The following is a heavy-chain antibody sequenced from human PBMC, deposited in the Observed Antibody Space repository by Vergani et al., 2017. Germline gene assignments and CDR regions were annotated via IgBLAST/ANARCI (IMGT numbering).Heavy chain of an antibody. CDR2: LYASGST. CDR1: GYSISSGYY. J-gene: IGHJ4*02. D-gene: IGHD5-18*01. CDR3: ARHLRGYSYGVFDY. Sequence: QVRLQESGPGLVRPSETLSLTCAVSGYSISSGYYWGWIRQSPEKGLEWIGSLYASGSTYYSPSLKSRVAISIDTSKNHFSLRLSSVTAADTAVYYCARHLRGYSYGVFDYWGQGREVTVSS. V-gene: IGHV4-38-2*01.